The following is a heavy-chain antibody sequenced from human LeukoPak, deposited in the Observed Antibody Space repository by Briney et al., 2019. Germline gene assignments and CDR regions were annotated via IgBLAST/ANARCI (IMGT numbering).Heavy chain of an antibody. D-gene: IGHD2-15*01. Sequence: ASVKVSCKASGYTFTSYYMHWVRQAPGQGLEWMGIINPSGGSTSYAQKFQGRVTMTRNTSISTAYMELSSLRSEDTAVYYCARGGGYCSGGSCYGYYYYYMDVWGKGTTVTISS. CDR1: GYTFTSYY. CDR3: ARGGGYCSGGSCYGYYYYYMDV. V-gene: IGHV1-46*01. CDR2: INPSGGST. J-gene: IGHJ6*03.